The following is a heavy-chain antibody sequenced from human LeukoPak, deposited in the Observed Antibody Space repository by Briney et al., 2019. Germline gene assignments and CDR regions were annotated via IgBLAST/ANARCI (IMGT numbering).Heavy chain of an antibody. V-gene: IGHV3-30-3*01. CDR3: ARGGRVGAYYYYYYGMDV. Sequence: GGSLRLSCAASGFTFSSYAMHWVRQAPGKGLEWVAVISYDGSNKYYADSVKGRFTISRDNSKKTLYLQMNSLRAEDTAVYYCARGGRVGAYYYYYYGMDVWGQGTTVTVSS. CDR2: ISYDGSNK. D-gene: IGHD1-26*01. J-gene: IGHJ6*02. CDR1: GFTFSSYA.